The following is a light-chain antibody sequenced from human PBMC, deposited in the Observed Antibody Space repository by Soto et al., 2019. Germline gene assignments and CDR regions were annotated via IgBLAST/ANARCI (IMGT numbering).Light chain of an antibody. CDR1: QSISSY. J-gene: IGKJ1*01. CDR2: AAS. V-gene: IGKV1-39*01. Sequence: DIQMTQSPSSLSASVGDRVTITCRASQSISSYLNWYQQKPGKAPKLLIYAASSLQSGVPSRFSGSGSGTDFTLTISSLQPEDFATYYCQQSSTTPQTFGQGTKVDI. CDR3: QQSSTTPQT.